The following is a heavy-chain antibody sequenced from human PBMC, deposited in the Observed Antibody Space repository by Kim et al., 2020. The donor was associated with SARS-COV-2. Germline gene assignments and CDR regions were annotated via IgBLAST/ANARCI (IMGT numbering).Heavy chain of an antibody. D-gene: IGHD3-22*01. J-gene: IGHJ6*02. CDR3: ARRYYYDSSALYGMDV. Sequence: KFQGRVTITADESTGTAYMELSSLRSEDTAVYYCARRYYYDSSALYGMDVWGQGTTVTVSS. V-gene: IGHV1-69*01.